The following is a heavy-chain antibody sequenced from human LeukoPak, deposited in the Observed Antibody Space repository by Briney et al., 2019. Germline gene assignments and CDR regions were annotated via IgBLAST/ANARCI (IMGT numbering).Heavy chain of an antibody. CDR3: ARDVGWSQYYFDF. CDR2: ISSSSSYI. D-gene: IGHD2-15*01. CDR1: GFTFSSYS. J-gene: IGHJ4*02. V-gene: IGHV3-21*04. Sequence: GGSLRLSCAASGFTFSSYSMNWVRQAPGKGLEWVSSISSSSSYIYYADSVKGRFTISRDNAKNTLYLLMKSLRAEDTAVYYCARDVGWSQYYFDFWGQGTLVTVSS.